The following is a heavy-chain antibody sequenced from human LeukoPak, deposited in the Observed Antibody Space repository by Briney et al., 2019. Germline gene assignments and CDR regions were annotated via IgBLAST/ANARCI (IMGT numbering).Heavy chain of an antibody. CDR3: AKSSGRIGEGKRFDP. Sequence: PETLSLTCTVSGGSISGSSYYWGWLRQPPGKGLEWIGSIYYSGSTYYNPSLKSRVTISVDTSKNQFSLKVTSVTAADTAVYYCAKSSGRIGEGKRFDPWGQGTLVIVSS. V-gene: IGHV4-39*01. D-gene: IGHD6-19*01. CDR1: GGSISGSSYY. CDR2: IYYSGST. J-gene: IGHJ5*02.